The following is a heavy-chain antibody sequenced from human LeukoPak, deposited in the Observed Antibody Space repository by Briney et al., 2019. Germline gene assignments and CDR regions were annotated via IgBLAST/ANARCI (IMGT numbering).Heavy chain of an antibody. Sequence: PSETLSLTCAVSGYSISSGYYWGRIRQPPGKGLEWIGSIYHSGSTYYNPSLKSRVTISVDTSKNQFSLKLSSVTAADTAVYYCATAYCSGGSCYQAYDAFDIWGQGTMVTVSS. CDR1: GYSISSGYY. V-gene: IGHV4-38-2*01. D-gene: IGHD2-15*01. CDR2: IYHSGST. J-gene: IGHJ3*02. CDR3: ATAYCSGGSCYQAYDAFDI.